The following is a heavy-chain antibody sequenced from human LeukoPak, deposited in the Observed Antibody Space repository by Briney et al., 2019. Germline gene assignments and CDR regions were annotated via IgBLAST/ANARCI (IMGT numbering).Heavy chain of an antibody. D-gene: IGHD1-26*01. CDR1: GGSFSGYY. J-gene: IGHJ4*02. Sequence: PSETLSLTRAVYGGSFSGYYWSWIRQPPGKGLEWIGEINHSGSTNYNPSLKRRVTISVATSKNQFSLKLSSVTAADTAVYYCARQPLPRWGFDYWGQGTLVTVSS. CDR2: INHSGST. CDR3: ARQPLPRWGFDY. V-gene: IGHV4-34*01.